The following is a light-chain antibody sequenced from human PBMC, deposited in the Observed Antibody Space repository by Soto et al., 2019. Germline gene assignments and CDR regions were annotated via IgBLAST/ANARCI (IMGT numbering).Light chain of an antibody. Sequence: QLVLTQPASVSGSPGQSIAISCTGTSSDVGNYNYVSWYQHHPGKVPKLMIYEVSNRPSGISDRFSGSKSGNTASLTISGLQPDDEADYYCSSYASSSTIVFGGGTKLTVL. CDR1: SSDVGNYNY. J-gene: IGLJ2*01. CDR3: SSYASSSTIV. V-gene: IGLV2-14*01. CDR2: EVS.